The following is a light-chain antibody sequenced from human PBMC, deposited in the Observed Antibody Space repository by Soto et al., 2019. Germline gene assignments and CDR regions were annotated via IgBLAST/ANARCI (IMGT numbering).Light chain of an antibody. Sequence: IVMTQSPVTLSVSPWERATLSCRASQSVGTRLAWYQHKTGQAPSLLMSGASSRATGIPDRFSGSGSETDFTLTISRLEPEDFALYYCQHYQVGQPIAFGRGTKVDIK. CDR1: QSVGTR. CDR3: QHYQVGQPIA. J-gene: IGKJ1*01. V-gene: IGKV3-20*01. CDR2: GAS.